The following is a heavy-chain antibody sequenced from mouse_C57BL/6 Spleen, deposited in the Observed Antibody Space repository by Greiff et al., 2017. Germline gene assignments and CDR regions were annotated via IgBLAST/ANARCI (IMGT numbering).Heavy chain of an antibody. D-gene: IGHD1-1*01. CDR1: GYAFSSYW. CDR2: IYPGDGDT. Sequence: QVQLQQSGAELVKPGASVKISCKASGYAFSSYWMNWVKQRPGKGLEWIGQIYPGDGDTNYNGKFKGKATLTADKSSSTAYMQLSSLTSEDSAVYFCARDYGSSLSYWYFDVWGTGTTVTVSS. J-gene: IGHJ1*03. V-gene: IGHV1-80*01. CDR3: ARDYGSSLSYWYFDV.